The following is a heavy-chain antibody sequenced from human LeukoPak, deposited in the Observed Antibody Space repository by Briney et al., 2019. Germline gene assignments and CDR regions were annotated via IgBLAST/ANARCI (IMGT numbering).Heavy chain of an antibody. J-gene: IGHJ4*02. CDR1: GFTFSSNW. Sequence: GGSLRLSCAASGFTFSSNWMHWVRQAPGEGLVWVSRINSDGSRTSYADSVKGRFTISRDNAKNTLYLQMNSRRAEDTAVYYCARDRGSTEFDYWGQGTLVTVSS. CDR2: INSDGSRT. CDR3: ARDRGSTEFDY. V-gene: IGHV3-74*01. D-gene: IGHD1-26*01.